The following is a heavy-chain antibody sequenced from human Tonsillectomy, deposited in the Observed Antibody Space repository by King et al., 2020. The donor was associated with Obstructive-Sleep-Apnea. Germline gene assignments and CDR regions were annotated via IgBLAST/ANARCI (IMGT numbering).Heavy chain of an antibody. J-gene: IGHJ4*02. CDR1: GFTFSDYY. Sequence: QVQLVESGGDLVKPGGSLRLSCAASGFTFSDYYMSWIRQAPGKGLEWVSYISSSSDYTNYADSVKGRFTISRDNAKNSLFLQVISLRAEETGIYYCARGRGDFPFDYWGQGTLVTVSS. V-gene: IGHV3-11*06. D-gene: IGHD2-21*02. CDR3: ARGRGDFPFDY. CDR2: ISSSSDYT.